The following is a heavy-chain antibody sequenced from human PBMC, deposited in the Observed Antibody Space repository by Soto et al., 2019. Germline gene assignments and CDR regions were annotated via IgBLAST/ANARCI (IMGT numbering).Heavy chain of an antibody. CDR1: GFTFSSYS. CDR3: ARVPITMVRGVIDY. D-gene: IGHD3-10*01. Sequence: EVQLVESGGGLVKPGGSLRLSCAASGFTFSSYSMNWVRQAPGKGLEWASSISSSSSYIYYADSVKGRFTISRDNAKNSLYLQMNSLRAEDTAVYYCARVPITMVRGVIDYWGQGTLVTVSS. J-gene: IGHJ4*02. V-gene: IGHV3-21*01. CDR2: ISSSSSYI.